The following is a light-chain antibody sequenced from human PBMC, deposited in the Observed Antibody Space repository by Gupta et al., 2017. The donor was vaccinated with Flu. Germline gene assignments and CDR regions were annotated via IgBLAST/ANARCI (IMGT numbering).Light chain of an antibody. J-gene: IGKJ2*01. CDR2: AAS. Sequence: GDRVTITCRASQGIRNDLGWYQQKPGQAPKLLIYAASSLQSGVPSRFGGSGSGTEFTLTISSLQPEDFATYYCLQDYSYPRTFGQGTTLEMK. CDR3: LQDYSYPRT. V-gene: IGKV1-6*01. CDR1: QGIRND.